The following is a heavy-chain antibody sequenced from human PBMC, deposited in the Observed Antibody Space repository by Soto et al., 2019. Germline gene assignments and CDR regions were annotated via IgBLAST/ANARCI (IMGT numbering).Heavy chain of an antibody. Sequence: EVQLVESGGGLVQPGGSLRLSCAASGFTVSSNYMSWVRQAPGTGLEGVSVIYSGGSTYYADSVKGRFTISRHNSKNTLYLQMNSLRAEDTPVYYCARGRELERFYYCYGIDVWGQGTTVTVSS. J-gene: IGHJ6*02. CDR3: ARGRELERFYYCYGIDV. D-gene: IGHD1-1*01. V-gene: IGHV3-53*04. CDR2: IYSGGST. CDR1: GFTVSSNY.